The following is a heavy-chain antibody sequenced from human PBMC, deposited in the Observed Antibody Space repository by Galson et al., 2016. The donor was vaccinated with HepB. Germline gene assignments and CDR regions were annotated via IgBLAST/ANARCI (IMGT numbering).Heavy chain of an antibody. D-gene: IGHD1-14*01. CDR2: IHYTGST. J-gene: IGHJ6*02. V-gene: IGHV4-59*01. CDR3: ARDLGAGRGPKSYSYHGMDV. CDR1: GDSITTYF. Sequence: SETLSLTCSVSGDSITTYFWTWIRQPPGRGLEWIGYIHYTGSTNYNPFLKSRVTISVDSSKNQFSLKLRSVTAADTAVYYCARDLGAGRGPKSYSYHGMDVWGQGTTVTVSS.